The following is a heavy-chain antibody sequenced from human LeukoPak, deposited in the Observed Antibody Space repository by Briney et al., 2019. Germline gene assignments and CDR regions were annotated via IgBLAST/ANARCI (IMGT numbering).Heavy chain of an antibody. D-gene: IGHD1-1*01. CDR3: ARAGPTTMLYHYYYGMDA. CDR1: GYIFSSYV. Sequence: ASVKVSCKAAGYIFSSYVMHWVRQAPGQRLEWMGWINAGNGNTKYSQKFQGRVTVTRDTSARTAYMELSSLRFEDSAVYYCARAGPTTMLYHYYYGMDAWGQGTTVTVSS. V-gene: IGHV1-3*01. J-gene: IGHJ6*02. CDR2: INAGNGNT.